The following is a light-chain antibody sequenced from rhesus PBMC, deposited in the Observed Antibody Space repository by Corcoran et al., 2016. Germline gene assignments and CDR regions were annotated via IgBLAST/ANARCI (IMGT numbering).Light chain of an antibody. Sequence: DIQMTQSPSSLSASVGDTVTITCRASQGTNKYLSWYQQKPRNAPKPLVYYASSLEPGVQSRFSGNGSRTDYTLTLSSLQPADIATYYCQQYNNSPFTFGPGTKLDIK. CDR2: YAS. J-gene: IGKJ3*01. CDR3: QQYNNSPFT. V-gene: IGKV1-66*01. CDR1: QGTNKY.